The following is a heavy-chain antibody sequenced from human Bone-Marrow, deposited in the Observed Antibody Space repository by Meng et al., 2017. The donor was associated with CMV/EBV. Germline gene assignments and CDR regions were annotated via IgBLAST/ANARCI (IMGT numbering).Heavy chain of an antibody. D-gene: IGHD2-15*01. Sequence: FSRYAMHWVRQAPGKALEWVAVISYDGINEYYAVSVKGRFTISRDNSKNSLYLQMNSLRAEDTAVYYCARAGRGPYCSGCSCSNWFDPWGQGTLVTVSS. CDR2: ISYDGINE. CDR3: ARAGRGPYCSGCSCSNWFDP. V-gene: IGHV3-30-3*01. J-gene: IGHJ5*02. CDR1: FSRYA.